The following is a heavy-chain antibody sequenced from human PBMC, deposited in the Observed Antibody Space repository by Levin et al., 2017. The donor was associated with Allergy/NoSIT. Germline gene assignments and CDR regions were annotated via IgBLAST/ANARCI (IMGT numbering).Heavy chain of an antibody. CDR2: INPSSETT. Sequence: ASVKVSCKASGYAFTNYYMHWVRQAPGQGLEWMGIINPSSETTTYAQRFQGRVTMTRDTSASTVYMELSSLRSEDTAMYYCARYGRSGNYFAGFDCWGQGALIIVSS. CDR1: GYAFTNYY. D-gene: IGHD3-10*01. J-gene: IGHJ5*01. V-gene: IGHV1-46*01. CDR3: ARYGRSGNYFAGFDC.